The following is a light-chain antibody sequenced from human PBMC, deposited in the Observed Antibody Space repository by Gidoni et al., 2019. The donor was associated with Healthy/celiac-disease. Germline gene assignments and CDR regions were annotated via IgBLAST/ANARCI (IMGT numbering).Light chain of an antibody. Sequence: IQMTQFPSSLSASVGDRVTITCRASQSISSYLNWYQQKPGKAPKLLIYAASSLQSGVPTRFSGSGSGTDFTLTISSLQPEDFATYYYQQSYSTPIFTFGPGTKVDIK. CDR1: QSISSY. J-gene: IGKJ3*01. CDR2: AAS. V-gene: IGKV1-39*01. CDR3: QQSYSTPIFT.